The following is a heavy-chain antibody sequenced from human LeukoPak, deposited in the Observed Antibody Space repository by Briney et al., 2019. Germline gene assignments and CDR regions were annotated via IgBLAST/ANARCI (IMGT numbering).Heavy chain of an antibody. D-gene: IGHD3-3*01. V-gene: IGHV1-2*02. CDR3: ARDITPVYYDFWSGYSDYYYGMDV. CDR1: GYTFTGYY. CDR2: IYPNSGGT. Sequence: ASVKVSCKASGYTFTGYYMHWVRQAPGQGLEWMGWIYPNSGGTNYAQKFQGRVTMTRDTSISTAYMELSRLRSDDTAVYYCARDITPVYYDFWSGYSDYYYGMDVWGQGTTVTVSS. J-gene: IGHJ6*02.